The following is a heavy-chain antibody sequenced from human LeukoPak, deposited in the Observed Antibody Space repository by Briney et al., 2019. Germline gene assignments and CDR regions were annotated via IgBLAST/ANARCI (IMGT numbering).Heavy chain of an antibody. D-gene: IGHD1-20*01. CDR3: ARLSGDITVFDL. CDR1: GFTFGSYW. Sequence: GGSRRLSCAASGFTFGSYWMSWVGQAPGRGLEGVPSIKRDGSVKKYVDSVQGRFTVSRDNTKNSLYLQMNSLRADDTAVYYCARLSGDITVFDLWGQGTLVTVSS. CDR2: IKRDGSVK. V-gene: IGHV3-7*01. J-gene: IGHJ4*02.